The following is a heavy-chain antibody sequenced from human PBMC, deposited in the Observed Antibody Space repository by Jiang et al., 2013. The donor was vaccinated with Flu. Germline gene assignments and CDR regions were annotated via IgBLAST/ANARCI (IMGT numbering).Heavy chain of an antibody. Sequence: SGAEVKKPGASVKVSCKASGYTFTTYGISWVRQAPGQGLEWMGWIRAYNGNTNNAQKLQGRVTMTTDTSTSTAYMELRSLRSDDTAVYYCARLLAGYDAFDIWGQGTMVTVSS. CDR1: GYTFTTYG. V-gene: IGHV1-18*04. J-gene: IGHJ3*02. CDR2: IRAYNGNT. CDR3: ARLLAGYDAFDI. D-gene: IGHD2-21*01.